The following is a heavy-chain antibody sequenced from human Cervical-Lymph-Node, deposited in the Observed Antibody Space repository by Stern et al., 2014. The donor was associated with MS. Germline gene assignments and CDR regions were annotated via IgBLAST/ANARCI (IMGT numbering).Heavy chain of an antibody. CDR3: ASGTGSKRPTGNY. CDR2: INPSGDSA. D-gene: IGHD3/OR15-3a*01. CDR1: GYSFTSHY. V-gene: IGHV1-46*01. J-gene: IGHJ4*02. Sequence: VQLEESGAEVKKPGASVKVSCKASGYSFTSHYMHWVRQAPGQGLEWGGIINPSGDSASYAQKLQCRVTMTRDTSTSTVYMELSSLRSEDTAVYYCASGTGSKRPTGNYWGQGTLVTVSS.